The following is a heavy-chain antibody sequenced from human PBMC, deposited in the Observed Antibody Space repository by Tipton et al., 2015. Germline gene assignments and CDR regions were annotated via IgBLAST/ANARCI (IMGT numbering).Heavy chain of an antibody. J-gene: IGHJ3*01. CDR2: IRGGGINT. Sequence: SLRLSCVASGFTFNSHVMGWVRQAPGQGLKWVSAIRGGGINTYYADSVKGRFTIPRDNSDNTLYLHMNSLRAEDTALYYCVKDRAVAAHADAFDVWGQGTLVTVSS. CDR3: VKDRAVAAHADAFDV. D-gene: IGHD6-19*01. CDR1: GFTFNSHV. V-gene: IGHV3-23*01.